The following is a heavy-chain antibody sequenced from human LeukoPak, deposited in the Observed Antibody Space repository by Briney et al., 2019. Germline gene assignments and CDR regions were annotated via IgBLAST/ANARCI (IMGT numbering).Heavy chain of an antibody. CDR2: TYYRSGRYN. CDR1: GDSVSSNSAA. V-gene: IGHV6-1*01. J-gene: IGHJ4*02. D-gene: IGHD7-27*01. Sequence: SQTLSLTCAISGDSVSSNSAAWGWIRQSPSRGLEWLGRTYYRSGRYNDYALSVESRITINPDTSKNQVSLQLTSVTPEDTAVYYCSRELAWGPADYWGQGTLVTVSS. CDR3: SRELAWGPADY.